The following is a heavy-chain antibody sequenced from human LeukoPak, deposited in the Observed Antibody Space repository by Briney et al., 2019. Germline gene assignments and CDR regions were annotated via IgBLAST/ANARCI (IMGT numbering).Heavy chain of an antibody. Sequence: GGSLRLSCAAYGFTFNSYHMKWVRQAPGKGLEWVSSITSSSSYMYYADSVKGRFTISRDNAKNSLYLQMNSLRAEDTAVYYCVSPVATSGYLIPCDYWGQGTLVTVSS. CDR1: GFTFNSYH. CDR2: ITSSSSYM. D-gene: IGHD3-22*01. J-gene: IGHJ4*02. V-gene: IGHV3-21*01. CDR3: VSPVATSGYLIPCDY.